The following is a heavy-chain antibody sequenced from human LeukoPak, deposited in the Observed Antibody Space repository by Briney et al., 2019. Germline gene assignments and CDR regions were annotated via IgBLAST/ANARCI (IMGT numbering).Heavy chain of an antibody. Sequence: SETLSLTCTVSGGSVSSGSYYWTWIRQPPGKGLEWIGNIYYSGSTNYNPSLKSRVTISIDTSKNQFSLKLSSVTAADTAVYYCARETYPNYYFDCWGQGTLVTVSS. CDR3: ARETYPNYYFDC. CDR1: GGSVSSGSYY. CDR2: IYYSGST. D-gene: IGHD4/OR15-4a*01. V-gene: IGHV4-61*01. J-gene: IGHJ4*02.